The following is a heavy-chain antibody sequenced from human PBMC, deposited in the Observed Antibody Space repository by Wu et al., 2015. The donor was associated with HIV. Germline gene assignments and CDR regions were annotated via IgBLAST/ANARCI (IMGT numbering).Heavy chain of an antibody. CDR2: ISVYNGNT. J-gene: IGHJ5*02. CDR1: GYIFTSYG. CDR3: VRDDCSSTSCYTGWFDP. D-gene: IGHD2-2*02. V-gene: IGHV1-18*01. Sequence: QVQLVQSGAEVKKPGASVKVSCKASGYIFTSYGISWVRQAPGQGLEWMGWISVYNGNTNYAEKLQGRVTMTRDTSTSTAYMELRSLRSDDTAVYYCVRDDCSSTSCYTGWFDPWGQGTLVTVSS.